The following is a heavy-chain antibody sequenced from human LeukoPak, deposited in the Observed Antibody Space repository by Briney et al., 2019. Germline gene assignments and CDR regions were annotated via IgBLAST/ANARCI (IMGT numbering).Heavy chain of an antibody. J-gene: IGHJ4*02. CDR3: ATLWHTAMVPFDY. CDR2: ISYDGSNK. D-gene: IGHD5-18*01. CDR1: GFTFSSYG. V-gene: IGHV3-30*03. Sequence: PGGSLRLSCAASGFTFSSYGMHWVRQAPGKGLEWVAVISYDGSNKYYADSVKGRFTISRDNSKNTLYLQMNSLRAEDTAVYYCATLWHTAMVPFDYWGQGTLVTVSS.